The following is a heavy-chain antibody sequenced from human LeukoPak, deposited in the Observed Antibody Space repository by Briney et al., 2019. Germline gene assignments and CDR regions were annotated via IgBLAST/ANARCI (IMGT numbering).Heavy chain of an antibody. D-gene: IGHD2-2*01. CDR1: GGSISSGGYY. V-gene: IGHV4-31*03. CDR2: IYYSGST. CDR3: ARTYCDSTTCYRFDY. Sequence: SETLSLTCTVSGGSISSGGYYWSWIRQHPGKGLEWIGYIYYSGSTYYNPSLKSRVTISVDTSKNQFSLELRSVTAADAAVYYCARTYCDSTTCYRFDYWGQGTLVTVSS. J-gene: IGHJ4*02.